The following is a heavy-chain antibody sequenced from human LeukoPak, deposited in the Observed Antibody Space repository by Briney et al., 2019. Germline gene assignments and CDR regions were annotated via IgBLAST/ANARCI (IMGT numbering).Heavy chain of an antibody. CDR3: AREGTDQYYYYYMDV. J-gene: IGHJ6*03. V-gene: IGHV4-59*01. CDR1: GGSISGLY. D-gene: IGHD3-10*01. Sequence: SETLSLTCTVSGGSISGLYWSWIRQPPGKGLEWIGFIYYSGTTYYNPSLKSRVTISLDTSKNQFSLKLSSVTAADTAVYYCAREGTDQYYYYYMDVWGKGTTVTVSS. CDR2: IYYSGTT.